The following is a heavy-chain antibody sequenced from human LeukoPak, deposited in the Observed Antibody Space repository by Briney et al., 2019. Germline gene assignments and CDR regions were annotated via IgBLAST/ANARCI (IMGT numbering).Heavy chain of an antibody. Sequence: TGESLNISCKTSGYSFTLYWIGWVRQMPGKGLEWMGIIYPGDSDTRYTPSLQGQVTISADKSISTAYLQWSSLKASDTAIYYCARLLGPYGDNLFDYWGQGTLVTVSS. V-gene: IGHV5-51*01. CDR2: IYPGDSDT. J-gene: IGHJ4*02. CDR3: ARLLGPYGDNLFDY. CDR1: GYSFTLYW. D-gene: IGHD4-17*01.